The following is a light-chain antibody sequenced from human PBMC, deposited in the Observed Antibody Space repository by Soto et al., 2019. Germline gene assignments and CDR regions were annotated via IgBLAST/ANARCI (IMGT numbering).Light chain of an antibody. CDR1: QSVSSR. J-gene: IGKJ1*01. CDR3: QQYNNWWT. Sequence: EIVLTQSPGTLSLSPGERATLSCRASQSVSSRRLAWYQQKPGQAPRLLIYGASTRATGIPARFTGSGSGTEFTLTISSLQFDDSAVYYCQQYNNWWTFGQGTKVDIK. V-gene: IGKV3-15*01. CDR2: GAS.